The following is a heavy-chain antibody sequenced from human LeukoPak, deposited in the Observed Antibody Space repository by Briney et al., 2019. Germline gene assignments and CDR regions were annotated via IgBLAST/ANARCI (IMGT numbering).Heavy chain of an antibody. CDR1: GGSISSYY. Sequence: SETLSLTCTVSGGSISSYYWSWIRQPAGEGLEWIGRIYTDGSTNYNPSLKSRVTMSVDTSKNQFSLKLSSVTAADTAVYYCARDRPGVSFDDYWGQGTLVIVSS. CDR3: ARDRPGVSFDDY. CDR2: IYTDGST. D-gene: IGHD3-10*01. J-gene: IGHJ4*02. V-gene: IGHV4-4*07.